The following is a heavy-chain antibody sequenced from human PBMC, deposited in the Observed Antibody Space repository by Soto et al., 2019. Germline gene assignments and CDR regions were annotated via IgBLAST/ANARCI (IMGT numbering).Heavy chain of an antibody. D-gene: IGHD4-17*01. V-gene: IGHV3-48*01. CDR1: GFTFSSYS. CDR3: AREAVTTAYDAFDI. CDR2: ISSSSSTI. Sequence: GGSLRLSCAASGFTFSSYSMNWVRQAPGKGLEWVSYISSSSSTIYYADSVKGRFTISRDNAKNSLYLQMNSLRAEDTAVYYCAREAVTTAYDAFDIWGQGTMVTVSS. J-gene: IGHJ3*02.